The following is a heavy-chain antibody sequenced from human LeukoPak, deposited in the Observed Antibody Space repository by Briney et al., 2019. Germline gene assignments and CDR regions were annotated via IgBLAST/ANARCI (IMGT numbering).Heavy chain of an antibody. CDR3: ARWSSSGAFDI. CDR1: GFTVSSNY. D-gene: IGHD6-6*01. Sequence: SGGSLRLSCAASGFTVSSNYMSWVRQAPGKGLEWVSSISSSSSYIYYADSVKGRFTISRDNAKNSLYLQMNSLRAEDTAVYYCARWSSSGAFDIWGQGTMVTVSS. J-gene: IGHJ3*02. CDR2: ISSSSSYI. V-gene: IGHV3-21*01.